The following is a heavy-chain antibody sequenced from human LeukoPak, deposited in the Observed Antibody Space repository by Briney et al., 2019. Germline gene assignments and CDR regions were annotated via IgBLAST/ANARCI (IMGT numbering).Heavy chain of an antibody. J-gene: IGHJ6*03. Sequence: ASVKVSCKASGGTFSSYAISWVRQAPGQGLEWMGGIIPIFGTANYVQKFQGRVTITTDESTSTAYMELSSLRSEDTAVYYCAGVDTAMAHYYYYYMDVWGKGTTVTVSS. CDR1: GGTFSSYA. CDR2: IIPIFGTA. CDR3: AGVDTAMAHYYYYYMDV. V-gene: IGHV1-69*05. D-gene: IGHD5-18*01.